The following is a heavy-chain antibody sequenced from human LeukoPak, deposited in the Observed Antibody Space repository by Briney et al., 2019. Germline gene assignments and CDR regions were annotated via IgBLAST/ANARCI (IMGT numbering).Heavy chain of an antibody. CDR1: GFTFSDYY. V-gene: IGHV3-11*03. CDR2: ISGSGSVT. Sequence: GGSLRLSCAASGFTFSDYYVSWIRQAPGKGPEWVSYISGSGSVTNYADAVKGRFTISRDNAKNSLYLQMNSLRAEDTAVYYCARPGGAYSLDHWGQGTLVTVSS. D-gene: IGHD3-16*01. J-gene: IGHJ4*02. CDR3: ARPGGAYSLDH.